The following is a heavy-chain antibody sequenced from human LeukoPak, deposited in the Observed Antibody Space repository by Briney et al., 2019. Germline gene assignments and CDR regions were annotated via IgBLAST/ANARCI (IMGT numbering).Heavy chain of an antibody. CDR1: GFTFSSYA. J-gene: IGHJ2*01. CDR3: ARGYCSSTSCYWYFDL. Sequence: GSLRLSCAASGFTFSSYAMSWVRQAPGKGLEWVSAISGSGGSTYYADSVKGRFTISRDNSKNTLYLQMNSLRAEDTAVYYCARGYCSSTSCYWYFDLWGRGTLVTVSS. D-gene: IGHD2-2*01. CDR2: ISGSGGST. V-gene: IGHV3-23*01.